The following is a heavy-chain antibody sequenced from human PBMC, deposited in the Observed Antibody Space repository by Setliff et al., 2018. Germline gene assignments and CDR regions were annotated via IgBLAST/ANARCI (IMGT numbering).Heavy chain of an antibody. D-gene: IGHD4-17*01. CDR1: GYTFTSYG. J-gene: IGHJ4*02. CDR2: ISAYNGNT. CDR3: ARVRGDYGDQEFDY. V-gene: IGHV1-18*01. Sequence: GASVKVSRKASGYTFTSYGISWVRQAPGQGLEWMGWISAYNGNTNYAQKLQGRVTMTTDTSTSTAYMELRSLRSDDTAVYYCARVRGDYGDQEFDYWGQGTLVTVSS.